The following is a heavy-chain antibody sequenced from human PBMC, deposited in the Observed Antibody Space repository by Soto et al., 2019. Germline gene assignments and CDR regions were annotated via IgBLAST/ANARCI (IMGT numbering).Heavy chain of an antibody. CDR2: ISSSSSYT. CDR3: ASLAARPGYYGMDV. CDR1: GFTFSDYY. J-gene: IGHJ6*02. Sequence: QVQLVESGGGLVKPGGSLRLSCAASGFTFSDYYMSWIRQAPGKGLEWVSYISSSSSYTNYADSVKGRFTISRDNAKNSLYLQMNSLRAEDTAVYYCASLAARPGYYGMDVWGQGTTVTVSS. V-gene: IGHV3-11*06. D-gene: IGHD6-6*01.